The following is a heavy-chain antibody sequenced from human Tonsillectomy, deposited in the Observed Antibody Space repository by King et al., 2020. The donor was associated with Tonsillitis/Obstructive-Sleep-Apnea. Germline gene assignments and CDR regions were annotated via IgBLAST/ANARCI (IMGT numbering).Heavy chain of an antibody. CDR1: GYPFSSHY. V-gene: IGHV1-46*01. D-gene: IGHD3-10*01. CDR2: INPSGGGT. Sequence: QLVQSGAEVKKPGASVKVSCTASGYPFSSHYIHWVRQAPGQGLEWMGTINPSGGGTNYAQNFQDRVTMTRDSSTSTVYMELSSLGPEDTAIYYCARAAGESSGSFWDNWFAPWGQGTLVTVSS. CDR3: ARAAGESSGSFWDNWFAP. J-gene: IGHJ5*02.